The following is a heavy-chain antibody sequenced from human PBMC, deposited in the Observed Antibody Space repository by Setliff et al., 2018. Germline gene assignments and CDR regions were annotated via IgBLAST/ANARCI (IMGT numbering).Heavy chain of an antibody. Sequence: SETLSLTCSVSGASLNSGVYYWGWIRQPPGKGLEWIGRIYYNGNTYYNRSLKSRVTISVDTSKNQFSLKLGSVTAADTAMYYCARTGTYRYFDYWGQGALVTVSS. CDR1: GASLNSGVYY. D-gene: IGHD1-1*01. J-gene: IGHJ4*02. CDR2: IYYNGNT. V-gene: IGHV4-39*01. CDR3: ARTGTYRYFDY.